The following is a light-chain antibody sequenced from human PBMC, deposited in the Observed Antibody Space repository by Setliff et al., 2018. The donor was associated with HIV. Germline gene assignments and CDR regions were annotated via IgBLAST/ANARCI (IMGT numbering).Light chain of an antibody. CDR3: SAYSTLFIYI. CDR1: NSDVGAYNY. V-gene: IGLV2-14*01. CDR2: EVS. Sequence: QSVLTQPASVSGSPGQSITISCTGTNSDVGAYNYVSWYQQHPGKAPKLVIYEVSNRPSGVSNRFSGSKSGNTASLTISGLQAEDEADYYCSAYSTLFIYIFGTGTKVT. J-gene: IGLJ1*01.